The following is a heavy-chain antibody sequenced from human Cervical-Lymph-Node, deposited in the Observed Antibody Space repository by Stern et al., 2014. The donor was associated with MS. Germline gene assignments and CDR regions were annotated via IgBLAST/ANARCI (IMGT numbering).Heavy chain of an antibody. CDR2: ISNDGNEK. Sequence: VQLVESGGGVVQPGRSLRLSCAASGFALRSYGMHWVRQAPGKGLEWVAVISNDGNEKYYAESVKGRFTISRDNSKNTLSLQMNSLKTEDTAVYYCAKDRLFCSGGGCYAMDVWGQGTTVTVSS. CDR1: GFALRSYG. V-gene: IGHV3-30*18. J-gene: IGHJ6*02. CDR3: AKDRLFCSGGGCYAMDV. D-gene: IGHD2-15*01.